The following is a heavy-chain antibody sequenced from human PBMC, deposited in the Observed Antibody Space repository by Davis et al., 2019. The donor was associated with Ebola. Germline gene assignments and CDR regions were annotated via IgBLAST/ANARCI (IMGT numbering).Heavy chain of an antibody. Sequence: GESLKISCAASGFTFSSYSMNWVRQAPGKGLEWVSSISSSSSYIYYADSVKGRFTISRDNAKNSLYLQMNSLRAEDTALYHCARVNAVTGYSRFDSWGQGTLVTVSS. CDR3: ARVNAVTGYSRFDS. D-gene: IGHD3-9*01. CDR1: GFTFSSYS. CDR2: ISSSSSYI. J-gene: IGHJ5*01. V-gene: IGHV3-21*04.